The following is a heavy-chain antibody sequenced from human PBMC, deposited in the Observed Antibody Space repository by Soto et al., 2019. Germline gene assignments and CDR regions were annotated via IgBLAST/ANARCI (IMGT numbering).Heavy chain of an antibody. CDR2: INHSGST. CDR3: ASGQGSSWYRNYFGY. D-gene: IGHD6-13*01. CDR1: GGSFSGYY. Sequence: LSLTCAVYGGSFSGYYWSWIRQPPGKGLEWIGEINHSGSTNYNPSLKSRVTISVDTSKNQFSLKLSSVTAADTAVYYCASGQGSSWYRNYFGYWGQGTLVTVSS. V-gene: IGHV4-34*01. J-gene: IGHJ4*02.